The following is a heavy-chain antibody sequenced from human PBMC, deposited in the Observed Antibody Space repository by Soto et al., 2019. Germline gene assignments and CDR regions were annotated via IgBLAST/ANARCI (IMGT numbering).Heavy chain of an antibody. V-gene: IGHV1-18*01. Sequence: QVQLVQSGAAVKKPGASVKVSCKASGYTFTSYGFSWVRQAPGQGLAWMGWISAYNGNTNYAQKLQGIVTMTTDTSTSTAYMELRSLRSDDTAVYDCASNHLNSYYYGMDVWGQGTTVTVSS. J-gene: IGHJ6*02. CDR1: GYTFTSYG. CDR3: ASNHLNSYYYGMDV. CDR2: ISAYNGNT.